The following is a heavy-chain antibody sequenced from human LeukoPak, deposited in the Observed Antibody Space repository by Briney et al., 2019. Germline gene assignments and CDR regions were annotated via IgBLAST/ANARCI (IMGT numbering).Heavy chain of an antibody. J-gene: IGHJ6*03. D-gene: IGHD3-22*01. CDR1: GDSISNNNW. CDR3: ARGRSSGYFPSWGYYYYYMDV. Sequence: PSETLSLTCAVSGDSISNNNWWSWVRQPPGKGLEWIGEIFHSGDTNYKPSLKSRVTMSVDTSKNQFSLKLSSVTAADTAVYYCARGRSSGYFPSWGYYYYYMDVWGKGTTVTISS. CDR2: IFHSGDT. V-gene: IGHV4-4*02.